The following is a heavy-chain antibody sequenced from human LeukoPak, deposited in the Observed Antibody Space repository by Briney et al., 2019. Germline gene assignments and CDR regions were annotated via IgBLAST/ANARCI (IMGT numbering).Heavy chain of an antibody. V-gene: IGHV1-69*04. Sequence: SVKVSCKASGGTFSSYAISWVRQAPGQGLEWMGRIIPILGIANYAQKFQGRVTITADKSTSTAYMELSSLRSDDTAVYYCARDQGIYNHRIIDSWGQGTLVTVSS. CDR2: IIPILGIA. J-gene: IGHJ4*02. CDR1: GGTFSSYA. D-gene: IGHD5-12*01. CDR3: ARDQGIYNHRIIDS.